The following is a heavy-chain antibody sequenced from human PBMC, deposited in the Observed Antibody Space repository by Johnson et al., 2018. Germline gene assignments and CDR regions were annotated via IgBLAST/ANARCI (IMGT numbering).Heavy chain of an antibody. CDR1: GVTFSTYA. CDR3: GCMYSSSAPFGYYYGMDV. CDR2: IIPIFGTA. Sequence: QVQLVESGAEVKKPGSSVKVSCKASGVTFSTYALSWVRQAPGQGLEWMGGIIPIFGTANYAQKFQGRVTITADESTRTAYMELSSLGSEDTAGYYCGCMYSSSAPFGYYYGMDVWGQGTTVTVSS. J-gene: IGHJ6*02. D-gene: IGHD6-6*01. V-gene: IGHV1-69*01.